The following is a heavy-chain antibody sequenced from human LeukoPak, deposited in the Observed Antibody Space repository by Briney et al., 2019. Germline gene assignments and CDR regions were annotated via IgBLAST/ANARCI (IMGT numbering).Heavy chain of an antibody. J-gene: IGHJ5*02. D-gene: IGHD4-11*01. CDR2: ISSSSSYI. CDR1: GFTFSSHS. V-gene: IGHV3-21*01. Sequence: GGSLRLPCAASGFTFSSHSMNWVRQAPGKGLEWVSSISSSSSYIYYADSVKGRFTISRDNAKNSLYLQMNSLRAEDTAVYYCTRGMDHINYAWFDPWGQGTLVIVSS. CDR3: TRGMDHINYAWFDP.